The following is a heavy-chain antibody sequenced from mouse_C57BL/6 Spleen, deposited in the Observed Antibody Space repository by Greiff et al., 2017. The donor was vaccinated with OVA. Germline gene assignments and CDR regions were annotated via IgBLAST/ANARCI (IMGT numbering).Heavy chain of an antibody. Sequence: VMLVESGPGLVQPSQSLSITCTVSGFSLTSYGVHWVRQSPGKGLEWLGVIWRGGSTDYNAAFMSRLSITKDNSKSQVFFKMNSLQADDTAIYDCATVVEEGWYFDVWGTGTTVTVSS. J-gene: IGHJ1*03. CDR3: ATVVEEGWYFDV. V-gene: IGHV2-5*01. D-gene: IGHD1-1*01. CDR2: IWRGGST. CDR1: GFSLTSYG.